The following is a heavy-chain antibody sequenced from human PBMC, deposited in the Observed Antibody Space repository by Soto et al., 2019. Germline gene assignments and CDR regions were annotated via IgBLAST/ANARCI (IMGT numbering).Heavy chain of an antibody. D-gene: IGHD6-6*01. V-gene: IGHV1-18*04. CDR3: ARDREAARPGWFDP. CDR1: GYTFTTYG. J-gene: IGHJ5*02. Sequence: QAQLVQSGAEVNKPGASVKVSCKASGYTFTTYGISWVRQAPGRGLEWMGWISAYNGDTKDAQKFQDRVTMTTDAFTSTAYLELRSLTSDDTAVYYCARDREAARPGWFDPWGHGTLVTVSS. CDR2: ISAYNGDT.